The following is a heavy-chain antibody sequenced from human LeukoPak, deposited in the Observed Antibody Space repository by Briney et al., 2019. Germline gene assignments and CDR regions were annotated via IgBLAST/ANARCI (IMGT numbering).Heavy chain of an antibody. CDR3: ARHGSITMVRGRLRYYYMDV. Sequence: PGGSLRLSCAASGLTFSHAWMSWVRQAPGKGLEWVSVIYSGGSTYYADSVKGRFTISRDSSKNTLYLQMNSLRAEDTAVYYCARHGSITMVRGRLRYYYMDVWGKGTTVTISS. D-gene: IGHD3-10*01. J-gene: IGHJ6*03. CDR2: IYSGGST. V-gene: IGHV3-66*04. CDR1: GLTFSHAW.